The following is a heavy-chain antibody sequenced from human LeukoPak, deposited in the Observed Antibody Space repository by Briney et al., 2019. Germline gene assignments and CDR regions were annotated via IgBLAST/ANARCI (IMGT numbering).Heavy chain of an antibody. D-gene: IGHD1-14*01. Sequence: GGSLRLSCAGSGFTVGSTYMSWVRQAPGKGLEWVSVIYADGNTYYADSVKGRFTISRDKSKNTVYLQMNSLRAEDTAVYYCARDNLDAFDIWGQGTMVTVSS. CDR2: IYADGNT. CDR1: GFTVGSTY. V-gene: IGHV3-66*01. J-gene: IGHJ3*02. CDR3: ARDNLDAFDI.